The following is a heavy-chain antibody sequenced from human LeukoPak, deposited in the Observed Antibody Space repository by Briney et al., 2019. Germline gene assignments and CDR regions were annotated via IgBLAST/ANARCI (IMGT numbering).Heavy chain of an antibody. CDR1: GGSFSGYY. Sequence: SETLSLTCAVYGGSFSGYYWSWIRQPPGKGLEWIGEINHSGSTNYNPSLKSRVTISVDTSKNQFSLKLSSVTAADTAVYYCAREGDRIAVAGPQGNYMDVWGKGTTVTVSS. CDR2: INHSGST. D-gene: IGHD6-19*01. CDR3: AREGDRIAVAGPQGNYMDV. J-gene: IGHJ6*03. V-gene: IGHV4-34*01.